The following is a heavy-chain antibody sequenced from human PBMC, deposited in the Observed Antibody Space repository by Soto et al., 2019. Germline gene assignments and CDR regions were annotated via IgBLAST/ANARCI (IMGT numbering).Heavy chain of an antibody. Sequence: QVQLVESGGGVVQPGRSLRLSCAASGFTFSSYAMHWVRQAPGKGLEWVAVISYYGSNKHYADSVKGRFTISRDNSKNTLYLQMNSLRAEDTAVHYCARVPTVVTTAYYFDYWGQGTLVTVSS. D-gene: IGHD4-17*01. J-gene: IGHJ4*02. CDR3: ARVPTVVTTAYYFDY. V-gene: IGHV3-30-3*01. CDR2: ISYYGSNK. CDR1: GFTFSSYA.